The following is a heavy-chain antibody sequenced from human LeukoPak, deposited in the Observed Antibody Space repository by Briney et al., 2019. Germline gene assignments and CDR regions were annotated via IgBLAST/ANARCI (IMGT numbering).Heavy chain of an antibody. CDR3: ARDQFGCSSTSCYGPYYYYGMEV. CDR2: VSSSSSYT. D-gene: IGHD2-2*01. CDR1: GFTFSDYY. V-gene: IGHV3-11*06. Sequence: PGGSLRLSCAASGFTFSDYYMSWIRQAPGKGLEWVSYVSSSSSYTNYADSVKGRFTISRDNAKNSLYLQMNSLRAEDTAVYYCARDQFGCSSTSCYGPYYYYGMEVWGKGTTVTVSS. J-gene: IGHJ6*04.